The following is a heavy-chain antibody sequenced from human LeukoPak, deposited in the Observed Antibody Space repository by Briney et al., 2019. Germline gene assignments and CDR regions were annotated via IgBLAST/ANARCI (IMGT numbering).Heavy chain of an antibody. V-gene: IGHV1-8*02. CDR2: MSPNSGNT. CDR1: GGTFSSYA. CDR3: ARGPPNWGFDY. J-gene: IGHJ4*02. Sequence: GASVKVSCKASGGTFSSYAISWVRQATGQGLEWMGWMSPNSGNTGYAQKFQGRVTMTRNTSISTAYMQLSSLRFEDTAVYYCARGPPNWGFDYWGQGTLVTVSS. D-gene: IGHD7-27*01.